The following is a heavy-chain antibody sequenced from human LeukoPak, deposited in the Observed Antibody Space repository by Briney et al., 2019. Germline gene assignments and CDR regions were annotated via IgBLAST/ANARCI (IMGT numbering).Heavy chain of an antibody. CDR1: GGSISSSSYY. CDR3: ARCVQQLPDY. D-gene: IGHD6-13*01. V-gene: IGHV4-39*01. Sequence: SETLSLTCTVSGGSISSSSYYWGWNRQPPGKELEWIGSIYYNASTYYNPSLKSRVTISVDTSKNQFSLKLSSVTAADTAVYYCARCVQQLPDYWGQGTLVTVSS. J-gene: IGHJ4*02. CDR2: IYYNAST.